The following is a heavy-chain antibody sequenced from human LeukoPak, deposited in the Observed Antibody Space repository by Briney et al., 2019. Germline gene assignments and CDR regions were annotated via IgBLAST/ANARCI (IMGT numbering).Heavy chain of an antibody. CDR3: ARGCSGYDYLTNYYYYYMDV. D-gene: IGHD5-12*01. J-gene: IGHJ6*03. CDR1: GGSFSGYY. CDR2: INHSGST. Sequence: SETLSLTCAVYGGSFSGYYWSWIRQPPGKGLEWIGEINHSGSTNYNPSLKSRVTISVDTSKNQFSLKLSSVTAADTAVYYCARGCSGYDYLTNYYYYYMDVWGKGTTVTVSS. V-gene: IGHV4-34*01.